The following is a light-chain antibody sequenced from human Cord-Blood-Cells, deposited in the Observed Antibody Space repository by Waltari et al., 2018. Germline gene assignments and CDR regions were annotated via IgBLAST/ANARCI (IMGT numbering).Light chain of an antibody. CDR3: SSYTSSSTWV. CDR2: DVS. CDR1: SSDVGGYNY. Sequence: QSALTQPASVSGSPGQSLTIPCTGTSSDVGGYNYVSWYPHHPGKAPKLMIYDVSNRPSGVSNRFSGSKSGNTASLTISGLQAEDEADYYCSSYTSSSTWVFGGGTKLTVL. J-gene: IGLJ3*02. V-gene: IGLV2-14*03.